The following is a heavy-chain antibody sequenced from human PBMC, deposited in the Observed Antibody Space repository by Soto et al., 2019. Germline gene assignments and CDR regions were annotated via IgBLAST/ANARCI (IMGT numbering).Heavy chain of an antibody. CDR2: IYYSGST. Sequence: SETLSLTCTVSGGSIXSYYWSWIRQPPGKGLEWIGYIYYSGSTNYNPSLKSRVTISVDTSKNQFSLKLSSVTAADTAVYYCARQIGNCSGGSCYYFDYWGQGTLVTVSS. J-gene: IGHJ4*02. D-gene: IGHD2-15*01. CDR3: ARQIGNCSGGSCYYFDY. CDR1: GGSIXSYY. V-gene: IGHV4-59*08.